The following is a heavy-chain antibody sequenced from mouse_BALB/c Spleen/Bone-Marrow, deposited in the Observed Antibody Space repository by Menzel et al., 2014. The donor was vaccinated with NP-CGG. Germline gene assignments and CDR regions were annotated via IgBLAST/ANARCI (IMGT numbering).Heavy chain of an antibody. Sequence: EVKLMESGGGLVQPGGSLKLSCAASGFTFSSYTMSWIRQTPEKRLEWAAYISDGGGRAYYPDTVKGRFTISRDNAKNTLYLQMSSLKSEDTAMYYCARQLDSSGYVLDYWGQGTTLTVSS. CDR3: ARQLDSSGYVLDY. V-gene: IGHV5-12-2*01. CDR2: ISDGGGRA. CDR1: GFTFSSYT. J-gene: IGHJ2*01. D-gene: IGHD3-2*01.